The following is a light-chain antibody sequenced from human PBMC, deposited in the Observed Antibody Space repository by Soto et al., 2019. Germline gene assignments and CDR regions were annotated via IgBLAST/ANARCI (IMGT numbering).Light chain of an antibody. CDR3: QQYNNWTLT. V-gene: IGKV3-15*01. Sequence: EIVLTQSPGTLSLSPGKMSTLSCRASQSVSSRYLAWYQQKHGQAPRLLIYGASTRATGFPARFSGSGYGTEFTLTISSLKYEDFEVYYCQQYNNWTLTFGGGTKVDIK. J-gene: IGKJ4*01. CDR2: GAS. CDR1: QSVSSRY.